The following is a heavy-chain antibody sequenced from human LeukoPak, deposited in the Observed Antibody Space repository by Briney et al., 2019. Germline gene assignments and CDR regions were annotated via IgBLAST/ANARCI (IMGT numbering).Heavy chain of an antibody. CDR2: ISAYNGNT. CDR1: GYTLTSYT. CDR3: ARGLGVPYYDSFGYCADY. Sequence: ASVKVSCKASGYTLTSYTISWVRQAPGQGLEWMGWISAYNGNTKYAQKFQGRVTLTTDTSTSTAYMDLGSLRSDDTAVYYCARGLGVPYYDSFGYCADYWGQGTLVTVSS. D-gene: IGHD3-22*01. J-gene: IGHJ4*02. V-gene: IGHV1-18*01.